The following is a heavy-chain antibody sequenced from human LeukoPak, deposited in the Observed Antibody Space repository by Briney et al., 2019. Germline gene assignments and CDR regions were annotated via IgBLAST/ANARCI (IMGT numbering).Heavy chain of an antibody. CDR1: GYTFTSYD. Sequence: ASVKVSCKASGYTFTSYDINWVRQATGQGLEWMGWMNPNSGNTGYAQKFQGRVTITRNTSISTAYMELSSLRSEDTAVYYCAKVPRGYYDSSGYYYYYYMDVWGKGTTVTISS. CDR3: AKVPRGYYDSSGYYYYYYMDV. V-gene: IGHV1-8*03. D-gene: IGHD3-22*01. J-gene: IGHJ6*03. CDR2: MNPNSGNT.